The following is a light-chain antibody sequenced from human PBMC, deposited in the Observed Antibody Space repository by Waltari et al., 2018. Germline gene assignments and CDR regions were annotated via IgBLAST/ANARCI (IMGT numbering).Light chain of an antibody. CDR3: QSYDTSLGVV. V-gene: IGLV1-40*01. Sequence: QSVLTQPPSVSGAPGQRVTISCTGSWSNIGAGYDVHWYQQLPGKAPTLLIYGVKTRPPVVPDRFFGSKSGSSASLAIPGLQPEDEADYYCQSYDTSLGVVFGGGTKVTVL. CDR2: GVK. J-gene: IGLJ2*01. CDR1: WSNIGAGYD.